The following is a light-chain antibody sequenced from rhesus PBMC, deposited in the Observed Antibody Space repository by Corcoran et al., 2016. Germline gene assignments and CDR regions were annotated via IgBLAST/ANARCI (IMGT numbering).Light chain of an antibody. Sequence: EIVLTQSPATLSLSPGERATLSCRASQSVRSSLGWYRKKPGQAPRLLIYDAPRRATGISDRFRGSGSGTDFTLTISSLEPEDVGVYYCQQYTNWPLTFGGGTKVELK. J-gene: IGKJ4*01. CDR2: DAP. CDR3: QQYTNWPLT. CDR1: QSVRSS. V-gene: IGKV3-35*01.